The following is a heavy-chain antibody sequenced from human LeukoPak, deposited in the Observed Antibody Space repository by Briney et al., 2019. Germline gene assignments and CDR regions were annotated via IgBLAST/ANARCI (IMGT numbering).Heavy chain of an antibody. V-gene: IGHV3-23*01. CDR2: ISGSGGST. CDR1: GFTFSSYG. Sequence: GGSLRLSCAASGFTFSSYGMHWVRQAPGKGLEWVSAISGSGGSTYYADSVKGRFTISRDNSKNTLYLQMNSLRAEDTAVYYCAKGRTPNPFTGYYYMDVWGKGTTVTVSS. CDR3: AKGRTPNPFTGYYYMDV. D-gene: IGHD3-10*01. J-gene: IGHJ6*03.